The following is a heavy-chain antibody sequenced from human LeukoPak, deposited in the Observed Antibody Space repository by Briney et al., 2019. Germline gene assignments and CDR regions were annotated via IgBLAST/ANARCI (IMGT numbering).Heavy chain of an antibody. CDR3: AGEPGSGSYYLAFDY. CDR1: GFSFSTCA. D-gene: IGHD3-10*01. V-gene: IGHV3-33*01. Sequence: PGGSLRLSCVASGFSFSTCAIHWVRQAPGKGLEWVAVIWYDGSNKYYADSVKGRFTISRDNSKNTLYLQMNSLRAEDTAVYYCAGEPGSGSYYLAFDYWGQGTLVTVSS. J-gene: IGHJ4*02. CDR2: IWYDGSNK.